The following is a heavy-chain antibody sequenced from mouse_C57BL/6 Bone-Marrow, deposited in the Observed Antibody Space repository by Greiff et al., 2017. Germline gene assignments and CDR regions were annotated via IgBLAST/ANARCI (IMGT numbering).Heavy chain of an antibody. CDR1: GFTFSDYY. V-gene: IGHV5-12*01. J-gene: IGHJ3*01. CDR3: AREEGFAY. Sequence: EVKLMESGGGLVQPGGSLKLSCAASGFTFSDYYMNWVRQTPEKRLEWVAYISNGGGSTYYPDTVKGRFTISRDNAKNTLYLQMSRLKSEDTAMYYCAREEGFAYWGQGTRVTVSA. CDR2: ISNGGGST.